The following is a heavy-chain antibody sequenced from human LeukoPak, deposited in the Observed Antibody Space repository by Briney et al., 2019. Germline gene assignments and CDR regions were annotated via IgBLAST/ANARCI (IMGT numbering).Heavy chain of an antibody. J-gene: IGHJ4*02. CDR1: GYSFTTYW. V-gene: IGHV5-51*01. D-gene: IGHD5-18*01. Sequence: GESLQISCRVSGYSFTTYWIGWVRQMPGKGLEWMGIIYPGDSDTRYNPSFQGQVTISADKSISTAYLQWSSLKASDTAMYYCARRFSYGHADYWGQGTLVTVSS. CDR2: IYPGDSDT. CDR3: ARRFSYGHADY.